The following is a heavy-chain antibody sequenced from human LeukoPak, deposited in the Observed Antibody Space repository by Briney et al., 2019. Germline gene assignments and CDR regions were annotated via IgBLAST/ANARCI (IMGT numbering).Heavy chain of an antibody. Sequence: SVKVSCKASGGTFSSYAISWVRQAPGQGLEWMGGIIPIFGTPNYAQKFQGRVTITADESTSTAYMELSSLRSEDTAVYYCARAELYYYDSSGYPHYYGMDVWGQGTTVTVSS. V-gene: IGHV1-69*13. D-gene: IGHD3-22*01. CDR2: IIPIFGTP. CDR1: GGTFSSYA. CDR3: ARAELYYYDSSGYPHYYGMDV. J-gene: IGHJ6*02.